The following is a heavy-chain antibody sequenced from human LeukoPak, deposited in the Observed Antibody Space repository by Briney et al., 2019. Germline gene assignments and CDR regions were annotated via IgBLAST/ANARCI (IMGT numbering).Heavy chain of an antibody. D-gene: IGHD5-12*01. J-gene: IGHJ3*02. V-gene: IGHV3-30*04. Sequence: QTGGSLRLSCAASGFTFTTYAIHWVRQAPGKGLEWLAIISYDGSNKYYADSVKGRFTISRDNSKNTLYLQMNSLRGEDTAVYYCARFKRSWLRLIDAFDIWGQGTMVTVSS. CDR1: GFTFTTYA. CDR3: ARFKRSWLRLIDAFDI. CDR2: ISYDGSNK.